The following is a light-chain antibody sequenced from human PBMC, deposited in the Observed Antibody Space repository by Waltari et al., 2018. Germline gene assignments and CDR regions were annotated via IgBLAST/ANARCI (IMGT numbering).Light chain of an antibody. CDR2: KDT. CDR3: QSSDSSVVYVF. V-gene: IGLV3-25*03. Sequence: SYELPQPPSVSVSPGQTARITCFGNSLPKQYAYWYQHKPGQAPTLLIYKDTERPAAFPERFSGSTSVTTGTLTISGVPAADEAEYYCQSSDSSVVYVFFGGGTKLTVL. CDR1: SLPKQY. J-gene: IGLJ2*01.